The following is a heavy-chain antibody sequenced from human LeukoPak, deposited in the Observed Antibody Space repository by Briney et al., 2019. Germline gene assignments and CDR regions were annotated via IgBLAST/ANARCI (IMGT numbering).Heavy chain of an antibody. D-gene: IGHD3-10*01. V-gene: IGHV3-7*01. CDR1: GFTFDDYT. CDR3: ARDLSRSFSMIRGLIQHREFDF. J-gene: IGHJ4*02. Sequence: GGSLRLSCAASGFTFDDYTMHWVRQAPGKGLEWVANIKQDGSEKYYVDSVKGRFTISKDNAKNSLYLQMNSLRAEDTAVYYCARDLSRSFSMIRGLIQHREFDFWGRGTLVTVSS. CDR2: IKQDGSEK.